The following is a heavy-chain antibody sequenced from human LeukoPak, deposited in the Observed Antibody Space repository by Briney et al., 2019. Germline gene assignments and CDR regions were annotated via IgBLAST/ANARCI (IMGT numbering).Heavy chain of an antibody. D-gene: IGHD3-22*01. CDR3: AGLVGRYSSGLYYYYFDY. CDR2: MYLSGTT. V-gene: IGHV4-4*02. Sequence: PSGTLSLTCTVSGDSINSLDLWSWVRQPPGKGLEWIGEMYLSGTTHSNPSVKSRVTISIDKSKNQFFLNSSSVTAAVTAVYYCAGLVGRYSSGLYYYYFDYWGQGTLVTVSS. J-gene: IGHJ4*02. CDR1: GDSINSLDL.